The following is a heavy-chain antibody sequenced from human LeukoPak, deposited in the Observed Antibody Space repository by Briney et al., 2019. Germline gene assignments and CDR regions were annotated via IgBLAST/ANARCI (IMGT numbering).Heavy chain of an antibody. CDR2: ISYDGSNE. J-gene: IGHJ4*02. D-gene: IGHD2-21*01. CDR1: GFTFSTYG. Sequence: GGCLRLASAASGFTFSTYGMHWVRQAPGKGLEWVAVISYDGSNEYYADSVKGRFTISRDNSKNTLYLQMSGLRAEDTAVYYCAKEFNRGLPDYWGQGTLVTVPS. CDR3: AKEFNRGLPDY. V-gene: IGHV3-30*18.